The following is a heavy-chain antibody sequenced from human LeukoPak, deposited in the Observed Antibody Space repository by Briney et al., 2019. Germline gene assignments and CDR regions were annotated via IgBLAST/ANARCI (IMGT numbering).Heavy chain of an antibody. CDR1: GGTFSSYA. Sequence: SVKVSCTASGGTFSSYAISWVRQAPGQGLEWMGGIIPIFGTANYAQKFQGRVTITADESTSTAYMELSSLRSEDTAVYYCARGGIVLMALYYFDYWGQGTLVTVSS. J-gene: IGHJ4*02. CDR2: IIPIFGTA. D-gene: IGHD2-8*01. CDR3: ARGGIVLMALYYFDY. V-gene: IGHV1-69*13.